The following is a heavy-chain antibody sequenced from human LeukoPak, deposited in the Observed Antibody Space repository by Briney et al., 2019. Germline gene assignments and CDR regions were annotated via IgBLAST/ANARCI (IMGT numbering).Heavy chain of an antibody. CDR1: GFTFSSYA. CDR2: ISGSGGST. D-gene: IGHD3-10*01. V-gene: IGHV3-23*01. CDR3: AKGWGVVYYGFMDV. Sequence: PGGSLRLSCAASGFTFSSYAMSGVRQAPGKGLEWVSAISGSGGSTYYADSVKGRFTISRDNSKNTLYLQMNSLRAEDTAVYYCAKGWGVVYYGFMDVWGQGTTVTVSS. J-gene: IGHJ6*02.